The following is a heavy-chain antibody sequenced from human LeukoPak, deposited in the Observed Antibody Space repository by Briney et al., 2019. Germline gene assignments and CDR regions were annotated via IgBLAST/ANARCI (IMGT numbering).Heavy chain of an antibody. CDR1: GGSFSGYY. CDR3: ARGFAAAGPNWFDP. D-gene: IGHD6-13*01. Sequence: PSETLSLTCAVYGGSFSGYYWSWIRQPPGKGLEWIGEINHSGSTNYNPSLKSRVTISVDTSKNQFSLKLSSVTAADTAVYYCARGFAAAGPNWFDPWGQGILVTVSS. J-gene: IGHJ5*02. CDR2: INHSGST. V-gene: IGHV4-34*01.